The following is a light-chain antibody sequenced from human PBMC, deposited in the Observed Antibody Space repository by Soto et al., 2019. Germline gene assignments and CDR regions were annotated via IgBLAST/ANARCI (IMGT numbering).Light chain of an antibody. CDR3: QQYHSWPPRT. J-gene: IGKJ1*01. CDR2: GAS. V-gene: IGKV3-15*01. CDR1: QSVGTK. Sequence: IVMTQSPATLSVSPGERATLSCRASQSVGTKLAWYQQTRGQAPRLLIYGASNRATGVPARFSGSVSGTEFTLTISSLHSEDFAVYYCQQYHSWPPRTFGQGTKVDIK.